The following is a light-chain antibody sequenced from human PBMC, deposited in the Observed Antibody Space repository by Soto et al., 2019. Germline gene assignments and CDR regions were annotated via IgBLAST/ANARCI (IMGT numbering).Light chain of an antibody. V-gene: IGKV1-5*03. CDR1: QSISSW. Sequence: DIQMTQSPSTLSASVGDRVTITCRASQSISSWLAWYQQKPGKAPKVLIYKASNLESGVPSRFSGSGSGTEFTLPISSLQPDDFATYYCQQYHSYSLTFGGGTKVESK. CDR3: QQYHSYSLT. CDR2: KAS. J-gene: IGKJ4*01.